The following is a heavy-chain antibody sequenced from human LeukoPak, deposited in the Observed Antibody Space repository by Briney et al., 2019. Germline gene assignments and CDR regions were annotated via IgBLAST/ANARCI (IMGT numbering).Heavy chain of an antibody. CDR3: ARYSSGWPAVDY. CDR2: ISAYNGNT. Sequence: ASVKVSCKASGYTFTSYGISWVRQAPGQGLEWMGWISAYNGNTNYAQKLQGRVTMTTDTSTSTAYMELRSLRSDDTAMYYCARYSSGWPAVDYWGQGTLVTVSS. CDR1: GYTFTSYG. V-gene: IGHV1-18*01. J-gene: IGHJ4*02. D-gene: IGHD6-19*01.